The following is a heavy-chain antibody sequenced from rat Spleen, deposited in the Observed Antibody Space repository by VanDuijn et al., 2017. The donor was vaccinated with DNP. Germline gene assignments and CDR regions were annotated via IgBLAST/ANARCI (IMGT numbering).Heavy chain of an antibody. Sequence: EVQLVESGGGLVQPGNSLKLSCAASGFTFGDYAMAWVRQSPQKGLEWVATITSDGSSTYYRVSVKGRFTISRDNAKTTLYLQMNSLRSEATATYYCARGVYYYSATYWYFDFWGPGTMVTVSS. CDR1: GFTFGDYA. J-gene: IGHJ1*01. V-gene: IGHV5-17*01. CDR2: ITSDGSST. D-gene: IGHD1-1*01. CDR3: ARGVYYYSATYWYFDF.